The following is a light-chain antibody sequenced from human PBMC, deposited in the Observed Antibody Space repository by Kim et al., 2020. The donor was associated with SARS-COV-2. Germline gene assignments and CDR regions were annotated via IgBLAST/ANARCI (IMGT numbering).Light chain of an antibody. Sequence: NFMLTQPHSVSESPGKTVTISCTRSSGSIASNYVQWYQQRPGSAPTTVIYEDNQRPSGVPDRFSGSIDSSSNSASLTISGLKTEDEADHYCQSYDSSNHEVFGGGTQLTVL. CDR1: SGSIASNY. V-gene: IGLV6-57*04. J-gene: IGLJ2*01. CDR3: QSYDSSNHEV. CDR2: EDN.